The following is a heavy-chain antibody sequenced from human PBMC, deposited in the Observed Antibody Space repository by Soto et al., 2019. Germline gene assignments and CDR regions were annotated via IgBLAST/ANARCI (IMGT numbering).Heavy chain of an antibody. J-gene: IGHJ2*01. CDR3: AKDRGYDSRGSGFDL. Sequence: RRLYCAASGFTFSSYAMSWVRQAPGKGLEWVSAISGSGGSTYYADSVKGRFTISRDNSKNTLYLQMNSLRAEDTAVYYCAKDRGYDSRGSGFDLWGRGTLVTVSS. V-gene: IGHV3-23*01. CDR1: GFTFSSYA. D-gene: IGHD3-22*01. CDR2: ISGSGGST.